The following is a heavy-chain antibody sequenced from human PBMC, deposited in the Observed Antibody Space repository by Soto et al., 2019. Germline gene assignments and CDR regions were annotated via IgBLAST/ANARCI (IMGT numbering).Heavy chain of an antibody. CDR1: GASVSSGAYS. Sequence: SETLSLTCSVSGASVSSGAYSWTWIRQPPGRGLEWIGYIHSSGGTNYNPSLKSRVTISADTSKNQFSLNLSSVTAADTAVYYCARVRIMITYGGVIRPLLFDYWGQGTLVTVSS. V-gene: IGHV4-61*08. D-gene: IGHD3-16*02. CDR2: IHSSGGT. CDR3: ARVRIMITYGGVIRPLLFDY. J-gene: IGHJ4*02.